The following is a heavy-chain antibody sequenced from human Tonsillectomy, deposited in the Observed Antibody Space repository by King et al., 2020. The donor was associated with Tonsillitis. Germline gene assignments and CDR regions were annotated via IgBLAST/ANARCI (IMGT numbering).Heavy chain of an antibody. D-gene: IGHD3-10*01. CDR3: ARLHYYSSGTSDY. CDR2: ISFDENNK. V-gene: IGHV3-30-3*01. Sequence: VQLVESGGGVVQPGRSLRLSCAASGFTFRNSAMHWVRQAPGKGLEWVAVISFDENNKFYADSVKGRFTITRDNSKNTLFLQLNSLRAEDTAVYYCARLHYYSSGTSDYWGQGTLVTVSS. CDR1: GFTFRNSA. J-gene: IGHJ4*02.